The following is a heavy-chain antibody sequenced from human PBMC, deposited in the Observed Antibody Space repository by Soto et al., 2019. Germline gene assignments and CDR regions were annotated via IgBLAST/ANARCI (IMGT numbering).Heavy chain of an antibody. CDR3: AKDMGYDLSPLGYFDY. CDR1: GYTFTSYA. D-gene: IGHD5-12*01. J-gene: IGHJ4*02. Sequence: ASVKVSCKASGYTFTSYAMNWVRQAPGQGLEWMGWINTNTGNPTYAQGFTGRFVFSLDTSVSTAYLQICSLKAEDTAVYYCAKDMGYDLSPLGYFDYWGQGTLVTVSS. CDR2: INTNTGNP. V-gene: IGHV7-4-1*01.